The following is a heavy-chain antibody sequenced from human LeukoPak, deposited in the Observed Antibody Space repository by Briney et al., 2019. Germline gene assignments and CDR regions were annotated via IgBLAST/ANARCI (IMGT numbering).Heavy chain of an antibody. Sequence: PGGSLRLSCAASGFTFSSYGMHWVRQAPGRGLEWVAVIWYDGSNKYYADSVKGRFTISRDNSKNTLYLQMNSLRAEDTAVYYCARDWWELPDKYCFDYWGQGTLVTVSS. CDR1: GFTFSSYG. CDR3: ARDWWELPDKYCFDY. D-gene: IGHD1-26*01. CDR2: IWYDGSNK. J-gene: IGHJ4*02. V-gene: IGHV3-33*01.